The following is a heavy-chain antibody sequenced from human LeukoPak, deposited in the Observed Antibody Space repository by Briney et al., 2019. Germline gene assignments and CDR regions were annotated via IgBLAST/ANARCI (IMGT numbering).Heavy chain of an antibody. Sequence: ASVKVSCKASGYTFTSYDINWVRQATGQGLEWMGWMNPNSGNTGYAQKFQGRVTMTRNTSISTAYMELSSLRSEDTAVYYCARVWGDYDFWSGSNWFDPWGQGTLVTVSS. CDR3: ARVWGDYDFWSGSNWFDP. V-gene: IGHV1-8*01. D-gene: IGHD3-3*01. CDR1: GYTFTSYD. J-gene: IGHJ5*02. CDR2: MNPNSGNT.